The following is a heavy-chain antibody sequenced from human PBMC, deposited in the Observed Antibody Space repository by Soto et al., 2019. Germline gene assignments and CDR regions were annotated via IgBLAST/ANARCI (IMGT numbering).Heavy chain of an antibody. Sequence: PSETLSLTCAVSGGSISSGCYSWSWIRQPPGKGLEWIGYIYHSGSTYYNPSLKSRVTISVDRSKNQFSLNLSSVTAADTAVYYCARDPGVWGQGTLVTVSS. J-gene: IGHJ4*02. CDR2: IYHSGST. CDR1: GGSISSGCYS. CDR3: ARDPGV. V-gene: IGHV4-30-2*01. D-gene: IGHD3-10*01.